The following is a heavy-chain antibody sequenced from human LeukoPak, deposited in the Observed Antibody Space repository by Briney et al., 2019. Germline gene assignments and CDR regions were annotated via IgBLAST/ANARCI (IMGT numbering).Heavy chain of an antibody. CDR2: INHSGST. Sequence: SETLSLTCAVYGGSFSGYYWSWIRQPPGKGLEWIGEINHSGSTNYNPSLKSRVTISVDTSKNQFSLKLSSVTAADTAVYYCARGGRYCSSTSCYGTRNWFDPWGQGTLVTVSS. D-gene: IGHD2-2*01. CDR3: ARGGRYCSSTSCYGTRNWFDP. J-gene: IGHJ5*02. V-gene: IGHV4-34*01. CDR1: GGSFSGYY.